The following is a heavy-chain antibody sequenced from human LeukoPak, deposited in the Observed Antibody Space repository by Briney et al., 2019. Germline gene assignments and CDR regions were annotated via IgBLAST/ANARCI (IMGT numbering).Heavy chain of an antibody. CDR1: GFTFSSYW. D-gene: IGHD3-22*01. J-gene: IGHJ4*02. V-gene: IGHV3-7*01. Sequence: GGSLRLSCAASGFTFSSYWMSWVRQAPGKGLEWVANIKQDGSEKYYVDSVKGRFTISRDNAKNSLYLQMNSLRAEDTAVYYCASSCYYDSSGYYRFDYWGQGTLVTVSS. CDR3: ASSCYYDSSGYYRFDY. CDR2: IKQDGSEK.